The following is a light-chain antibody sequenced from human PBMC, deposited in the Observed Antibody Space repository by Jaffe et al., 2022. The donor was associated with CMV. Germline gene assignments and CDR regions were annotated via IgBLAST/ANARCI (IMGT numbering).Light chain of an antibody. V-gene: IGKV3-15*01. CDR2: GAS. Sequence: EIMMTQSPATLSVSPGERAALSCRASQSVSSNLAWYQQKPGQAPSLLIYGASTRATGIPARFSGSGSGTEFTLTISSLQSEDFAVYYCQQYNDWPLTFGQGTKVEIK. CDR3: QQYNDWPLT. CDR1: QSVSSN. J-gene: IGKJ1*01.